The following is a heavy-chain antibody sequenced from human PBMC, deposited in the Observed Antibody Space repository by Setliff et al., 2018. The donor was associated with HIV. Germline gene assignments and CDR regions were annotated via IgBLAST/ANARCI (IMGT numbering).Heavy chain of an antibody. J-gene: IGHJ6*03. CDR2: INPNSGST. D-gene: IGHD3-9*01. CDR3: ARGGRFSAPGRDIWYYYYYYMDV. V-gene: IGHV1-46*01. CDR1: GYTFTIYY. Sequence: GASVKVSCKASGYTFTIYYMHWVRQAPGQGLEWIGIINPNSGSTSYAQNFQGRVTMTRDTSTSTVYMELSGLRSEDTAVYYCARGGRFSAPGRDIWYYYYYYMDVWGKGTTVTVSS.